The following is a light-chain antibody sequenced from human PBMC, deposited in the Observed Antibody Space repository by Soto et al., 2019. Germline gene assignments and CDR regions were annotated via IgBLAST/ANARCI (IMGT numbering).Light chain of an antibody. Sequence: QSVLTQPPSVSGAPGQRVTISCTWSSSTIGAGYDVHWYQQLPGTAPKLLIYGNSNRPSGVPDRVSGSKSGTSASLAITGLQAEDEADYYCQSYDSTLSGSGFGGGTKLTVL. V-gene: IGLV1-40*01. J-gene: IGLJ3*02. CDR3: QSYDSTLSGSG. CDR1: SSTIGAGYD. CDR2: GNS.